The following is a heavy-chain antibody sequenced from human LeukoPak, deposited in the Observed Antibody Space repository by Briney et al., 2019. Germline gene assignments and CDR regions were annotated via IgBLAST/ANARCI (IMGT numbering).Heavy chain of an antibody. CDR1: GYSISSGYY. Sequence: PSETLSLTCAVSGYSISSGYYWGWIRPPPGKGLEWIGSIYHSGSTYYNPSLKSRVTISVDTSKNQFSLKLSSVTAADAAVYYCARHSRLITTIHFDYWGQGTLVTVSS. J-gene: IGHJ4*02. CDR2: IYHSGST. D-gene: IGHD3-22*01. V-gene: IGHV4-38-2*01. CDR3: ARHSRLITTIHFDY.